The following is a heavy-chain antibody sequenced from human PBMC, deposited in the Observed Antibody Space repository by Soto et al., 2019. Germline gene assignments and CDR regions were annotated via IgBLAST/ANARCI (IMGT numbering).Heavy chain of an antibody. Sequence: PGGSLRLSCAASGFTFSSYGMHWVRQAPGKGLEWVAVISYDGSNKYYADSVKGRFTISRDNSKNTLYLQMNSLRAEDTAVYYCAKDVHRIAVYYYGMDVWGQGTTVTVSS. CDR2: ISYDGSNK. J-gene: IGHJ6*02. CDR3: AKDVHRIAVYYYGMDV. CDR1: GFTFSSYG. D-gene: IGHD6-13*01. V-gene: IGHV3-30*18.